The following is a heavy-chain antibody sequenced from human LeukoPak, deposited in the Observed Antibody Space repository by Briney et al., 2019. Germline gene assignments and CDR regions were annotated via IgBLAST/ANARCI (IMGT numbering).Heavy chain of an antibody. D-gene: IGHD6-19*01. CDR1: GFTFSSYE. CDR3: AKDTVPNSSGWTSRYYYGMDV. J-gene: IGHJ6*01. CDR2: ISSSGSTI. V-gene: IGHV3-48*03. Sequence: PGGSLRLSCAASGFTFSSYEMNWVRQASGKGLEWVSYISSSGSTIYYADSVTGRFTISRDNSKNTLYLQMNRLRAEDTAVYYCAKDTVPNSSGWTSRYYYGMDVWGQGTTVTVSS.